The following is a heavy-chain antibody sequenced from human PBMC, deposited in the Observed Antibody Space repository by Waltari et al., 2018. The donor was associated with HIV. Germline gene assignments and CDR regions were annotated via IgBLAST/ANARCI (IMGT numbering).Heavy chain of an antibody. D-gene: IGHD6-25*01. CDR3: ARVRPADQRYLDY. CDR1: GFSITTAYY. Sequence: QVQLQESGPGLVRPSETLSLSCPVSGFSITTAYYWGWVRQPPGTGLEWIGYIYHTGSAYYHPSLKSRVSISVDTSKNQFSLKVNSMAASDAAVYYCARVRPADQRYLDYWGQGTLVTVSS. J-gene: IGHJ4*02. V-gene: IGHV4-38-2*02. CDR2: IYHTGSA.